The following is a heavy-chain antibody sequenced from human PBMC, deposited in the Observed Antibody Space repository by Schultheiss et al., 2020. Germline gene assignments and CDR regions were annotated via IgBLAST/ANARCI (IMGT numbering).Heavy chain of an antibody. CDR2: IYYSGST. J-gene: IGHJ6*02. CDR3: ARHGVDSSGYSPYYYYGMDV. V-gene: IGHV4-39*01. D-gene: IGHD3-22*01. CDR1: GFTFSSYG. Sequence: GSLRLSCAASGFTFSSYGMHWIRQPPGKGLEWIGSIYYSGSTYYNPSLKSRVTISVDTSKNQFSLKLSSVTAADTAVYYCARHGVDSSGYSPYYYYGMDVWGQGTTVTVSS.